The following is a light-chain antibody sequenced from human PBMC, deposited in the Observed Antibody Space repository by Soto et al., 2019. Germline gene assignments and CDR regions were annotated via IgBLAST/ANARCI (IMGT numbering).Light chain of an antibody. CDR3: SSYAGSNNLD. J-gene: IGLJ2*01. CDR2: EVS. CDR1: SSDVGGYNY. V-gene: IGLV2-8*01. Sequence: QSALTQPPSASGSPGQSVTISCTGTSSDVGGYNYVSWYQQHPGKAPKLMIYEVSKRPSGVPDRFSGSKSGNTASLTVSGLQAEDEADYYCSSYAGSNNLDFGGGTKLTVL.